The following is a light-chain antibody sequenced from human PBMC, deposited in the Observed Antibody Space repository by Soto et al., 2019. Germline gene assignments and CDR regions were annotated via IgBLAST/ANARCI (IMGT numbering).Light chain of an antibody. V-gene: IGKV2-24*01. Sequence: DIVMTQTPLSSPVTLGQPASISCRSSRSLVHSDGNTYLSWLQQRPGQPPRLRMYRVSNRFSGGPDRFRGSGRVTDFTLKNSRVEVEDVGVDFCEQETHFPRTFGQGTKVEI. CDR1: RSLVHSDGNTY. J-gene: IGKJ1*01. CDR2: RVS. CDR3: EQETHFPRT.